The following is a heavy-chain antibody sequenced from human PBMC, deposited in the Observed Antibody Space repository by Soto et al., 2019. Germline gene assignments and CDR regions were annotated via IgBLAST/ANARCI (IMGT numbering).Heavy chain of an antibody. J-gene: IGHJ4*02. Sequence: QVHLEHSGSEVKKSGSSVKVSCKSSGNSFSSHAITWVRQAPGQGLEWMGGIIPVFDTPTYARRFQDRVTITADKSTNTSYMELRSLRSEDTAVYYCARGGALSTSWYWGDGLDSWGQGTQVTVSS. CDR2: IIPVFDTP. V-gene: IGHV1-69*06. CDR3: ARGGALSTSWYWGDGLDS. D-gene: IGHD6-13*01. CDR1: GNSFSSHA.